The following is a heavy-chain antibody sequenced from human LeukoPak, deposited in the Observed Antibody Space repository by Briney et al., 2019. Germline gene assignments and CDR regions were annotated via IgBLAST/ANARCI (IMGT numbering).Heavy chain of an antibody. CDR1: GFTFSNCW. J-gene: IGHJ4*02. CDR3: ARDRQIAY. V-gene: IGHV3-7*01. CDR2: IKQDGSEK. Sequence: QTGGSLRLSCAASGFTFSNCWLTWVRQAPGQGLEWVANIKQDGSEKHYVDSVKGRFTISRDNAKNPLYLQMNSLRAEGTAVYYCARDRQIAYWGQGTLVTVSS.